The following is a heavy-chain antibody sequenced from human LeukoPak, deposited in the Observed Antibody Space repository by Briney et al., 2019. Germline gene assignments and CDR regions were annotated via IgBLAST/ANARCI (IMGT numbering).Heavy chain of an antibody. CDR1: GFTFSSYG. J-gene: IGHJ5*02. D-gene: IGHD6-19*01. V-gene: IGHV3-30*03. Sequence: GGFLRLSCAASGFTFSSYGMHWVRQAPGKGLEWVAVISYDGSNKYYADSVKGRFTISRDNSKNTLYLQMNSLRAEDTAVYYCASNSGWYEHWGQGTLVTVSS. CDR3: ASNSGWYEH. CDR2: ISYDGSNK.